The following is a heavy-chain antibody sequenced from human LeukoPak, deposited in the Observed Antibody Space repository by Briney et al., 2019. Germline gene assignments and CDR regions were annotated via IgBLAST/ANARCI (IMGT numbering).Heavy chain of an antibody. CDR1: GASISTRGYY. CDR3: ARDILATSIAAPYY. V-gene: IGHV4-39*07. D-gene: IGHD6-13*01. CDR2: IYYRGNT. Sequence: PSETLSLTCTVSGASISTRGYYWGWIRQPPGNGLEWIGTIYYRGNTYYNPSLEGRVTMSVDTSKNQFSLRLSSVNAADTAVYYCARDILATSIAAPYYWGQGTLVTVSS. J-gene: IGHJ4*02.